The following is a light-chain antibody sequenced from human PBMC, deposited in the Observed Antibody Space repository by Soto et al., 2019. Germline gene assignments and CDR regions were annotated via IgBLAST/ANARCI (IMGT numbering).Light chain of an antibody. CDR2: EVS. Sequence: QSALTQPPSASGSPGQSVTISCTGTSSDVGGYNYVSWYQQHPGKAPKLMIYEVSKLPSGVPDRFSGSKSGNTASLTVSGLQAEDEADYYCSSYAGSNVFGGGTKVTVL. CDR1: SSDVGGYNY. J-gene: IGLJ2*01. V-gene: IGLV2-8*01. CDR3: SSYAGSNV.